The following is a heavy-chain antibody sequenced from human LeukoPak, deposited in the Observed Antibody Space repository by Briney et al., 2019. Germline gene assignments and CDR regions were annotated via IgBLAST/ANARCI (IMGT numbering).Heavy chain of an antibody. CDR2: IWYDGINK. Sequence: GGSLRLSCAASGFTFSSYGMHGVRQAPGKGLEWVAVIWYDGINKYYADSVKGRFTISRDNSKNTLYLQMNGLRAEDTAVYYCARGMVGATYFDYWGQGTLVTVSS. V-gene: IGHV3-33*01. CDR3: ARGMVGATYFDY. J-gene: IGHJ4*02. CDR1: GFTFSSYG. D-gene: IGHD1-26*01.